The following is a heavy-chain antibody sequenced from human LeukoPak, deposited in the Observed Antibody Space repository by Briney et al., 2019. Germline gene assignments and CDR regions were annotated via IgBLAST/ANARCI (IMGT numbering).Heavy chain of an antibody. Sequence: GGSLRLSCAASGFTFSSYWMHWVRQAPGKGLVWVSRINSDGSSTSYADSVKGRFTISRDNAKNTLYLQMNSLRAEDPAVYYCARTYYYYGMDVWGQGTTVTVSS. CDR3: ARTYYYYGMDV. V-gene: IGHV3-74*01. CDR1: GFTFSSYW. CDR2: INSDGSST. J-gene: IGHJ6*02.